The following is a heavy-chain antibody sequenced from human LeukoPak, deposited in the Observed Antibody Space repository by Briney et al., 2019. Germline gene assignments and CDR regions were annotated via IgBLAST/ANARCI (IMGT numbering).Heavy chain of an antibody. Sequence: PSETLSPTCTVSGGSISSYYWSWIRQPPGKGLEWIGYIYYSGSTNYNPSLKSRVTISVDTSKNQFSLKLSSVTAADTAVYYCARGVWFGELLPYYFDYWGQGTLVTVSS. J-gene: IGHJ4*02. V-gene: IGHV4-59*01. CDR1: GGSISSYY. CDR3: ARGVWFGELLPYYFDY. CDR2: IYYSGST. D-gene: IGHD3-10*01.